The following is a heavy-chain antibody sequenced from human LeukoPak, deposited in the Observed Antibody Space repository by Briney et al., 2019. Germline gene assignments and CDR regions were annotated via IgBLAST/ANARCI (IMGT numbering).Heavy chain of an antibody. Sequence: GGSLRLSCAASGFTFSSCEMNWVRQAPGKGLEWVSYISSSGSTIYYADSVKGRFTISRDNAKNSLYLQMNSLRAEDTAVYYCARHGYSYGYNWFDPWGQGTLVTVSS. V-gene: IGHV3-48*03. CDR3: ARHGYSYGYNWFDP. CDR1: GFTFSSCE. D-gene: IGHD5-18*01. CDR2: ISSSGSTI. J-gene: IGHJ5*02.